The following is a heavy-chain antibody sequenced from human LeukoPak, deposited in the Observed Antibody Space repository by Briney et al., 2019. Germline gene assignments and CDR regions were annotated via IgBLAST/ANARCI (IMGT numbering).Heavy chain of an antibody. Sequence: GRSLRLSCAASGFTFSSYAMHWVRQAPGKGLEWVAVISYDGSNKYYADSVKGRFTISRDNSKNTLYLQMNSLRAEDTAVYYCARGVGYGFSIFDYWGQGTLVTVSS. CDR1: GFTFSSYA. CDR3: ARGVGYGFSIFDY. J-gene: IGHJ4*02. V-gene: IGHV3-30-3*01. CDR2: ISYDGSNK. D-gene: IGHD5-18*01.